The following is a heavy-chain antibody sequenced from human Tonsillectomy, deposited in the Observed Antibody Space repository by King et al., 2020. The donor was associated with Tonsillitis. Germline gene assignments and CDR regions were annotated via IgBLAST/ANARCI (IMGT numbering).Heavy chain of an antibody. Sequence: GQLVQSGGGLVQPGGSLRLSCAASGFTFSSYAMSWVRQAPGKGLEWVSAISGSGGSTYYADSVKGRFTISRDNSKNTLYLQMNSLRAEDTAVYYCAKSKGYCSSTSCYYYYGMDVWGQGTTVTVSS. V-gene: IGHV3-23*04. CDR1: GFTFSSYA. CDR2: ISGSGGST. J-gene: IGHJ6*02. D-gene: IGHD2-2*01. CDR3: AKSKGYCSSTSCYYYYGMDV.